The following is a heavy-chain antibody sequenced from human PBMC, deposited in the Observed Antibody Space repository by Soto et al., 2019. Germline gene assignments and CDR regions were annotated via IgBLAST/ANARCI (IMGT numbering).Heavy chain of an antibody. Sequence: SETLSLTCAVYGGSFSGYYWSWIRQPPGKGLEWIGEINHSGSTNYNPSLKSRVTISVDTSKNQFSLKLSSVTAADTAVYYCARGREAMVLYYFDYWGQGTLVTVSS. CDR1: GGSFSGYY. J-gene: IGHJ4*02. CDR3: ARGREAMVLYYFDY. D-gene: IGHD5-18*01. CDR2: INHSGST. V-gene: IGHV4-34*01.